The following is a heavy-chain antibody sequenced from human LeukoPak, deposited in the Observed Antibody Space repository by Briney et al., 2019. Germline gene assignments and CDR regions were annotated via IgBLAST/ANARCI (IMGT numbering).Heavy chain of an antibody. CDR1: GFTFSSYA. J-gene: IGHJ3*02. V-gene: IGHV3-23*01. CDR2: ISGSGGST. CDR3: ARHDSSGYYYLNAFDI. D-gene: IGHD3-22*01. Sequence: GSLRLSCAASGFTFSSYAMSWVRQAPGKGLEWVSAISGSGGSTYYADSVKGRFTISRDNSKSTLYLQMNSLRAEDTAVYYCARHDSSGYYYLNAFDIWGQGTMVTVSS.